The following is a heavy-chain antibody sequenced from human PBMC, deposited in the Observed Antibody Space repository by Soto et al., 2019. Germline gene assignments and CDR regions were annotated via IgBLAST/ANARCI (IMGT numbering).Heavy chain of an antibody. J-gene: IGHJ5*02. CDR3: ARGPYGSGSRYNWFDP. V-gene: IGHV1-8*01. CDR2: MNPNSGNT. CDR1: GYTFTSYD. D-gene: IGHD3-10*01. Sequence: ASVKVSCKASGYTFTSYDINWVREATGQGLEWMGWMNPNSGNTGYAQKFQGRVTMTRNTSISTAYMELSSLRSEDTAVYYCARGPYGSGSRYNWFDPWGQGTLVTVS.